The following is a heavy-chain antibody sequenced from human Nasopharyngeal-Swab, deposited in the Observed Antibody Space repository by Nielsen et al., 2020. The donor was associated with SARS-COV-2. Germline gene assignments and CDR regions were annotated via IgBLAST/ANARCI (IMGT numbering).Heavy chain of an antibody. CDR3: AKIQGYYYGMDV. V-gene: IGHV3-9*01. Sequence: SLKISCAASGFTFDDYAMHRVRQAPGKGLEWVSGISWNSGSIGYADSVKGRFTISRDNAKNSLYLQMNSLRAEDTALYYCAKIQGYYYGMDVWGQGTTVTVSS. CDR1: GFTFDDYA. J-gene: IGHJ6*02. CDR2: ISWNSGSI.